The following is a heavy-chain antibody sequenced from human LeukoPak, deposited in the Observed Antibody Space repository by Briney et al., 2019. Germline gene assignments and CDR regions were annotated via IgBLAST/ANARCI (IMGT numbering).Heavy chain of an antibody. CDR1: GYTFTSYD. D-gene: IGHD3-22*01. V-gene: IGHV1-18*01. Sequence: ASVKVSCKASGYTFTSYDITWVRQAPGQGLEWMGWISRNTVNTNYAQKLQGRVTLTTDTSTSTAYMELRSLRSDDTAVYYCVRGGSSSGYDFWGQGTLVTVS. CDR3: VRGGSSSGYDF. CDR2: ISRNTVNT. J-gene: IGHJ4*02.